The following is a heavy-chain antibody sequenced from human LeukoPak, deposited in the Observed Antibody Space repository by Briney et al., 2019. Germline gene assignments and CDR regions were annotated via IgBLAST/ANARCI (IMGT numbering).Heavy chain of an antibody. Sequence: ASVKVSCKASGYTFTDYYIHWVRQAPGQGLEGMGWMNPDRGGTNYAQKLKGRVTMTRDTSINTAYMDLRRLTSAATAIYYCTTRGGDTLMRTEAFDYWGLGTLVTVSS. V-gene: IGHV1-2*02. D-gene: IGHD3-16*01. CDR2: MNPDRGGT. CDR1: GYTFTDYY. CDR3: TTRGGDTLMRTEAFDY. J-gene: IGHJ4*02.